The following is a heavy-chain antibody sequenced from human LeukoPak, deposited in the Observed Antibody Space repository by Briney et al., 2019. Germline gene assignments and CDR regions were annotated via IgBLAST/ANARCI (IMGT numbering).Heavy chain of an antibody. CDR1: GFTFSNYW. J-gene: IGHJ4*02. V-gene: IGHV3-74*01. CDR2: INTDGRTT. Sequence: PGGSLRLSCPASGFTFSNYWMHWVRQAPGKGLVWVSLINTDGRTTRYADSVKGRFTTSRDNSKNTLYLQMNSLRGEDTAVYLCARGGLTIAEATTSWYLDYWGRGTLVTVSS. CDR3: ARGGLTIAEATTSWYLDY. D-gene: IGHD1-26*01.